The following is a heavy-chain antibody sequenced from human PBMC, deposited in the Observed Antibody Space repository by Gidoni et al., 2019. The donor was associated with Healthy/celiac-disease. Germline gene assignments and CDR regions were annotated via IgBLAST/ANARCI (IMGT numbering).Heavy chain of an antibody. CDR3: ARGGAYGSGSYFLDY. V-gene: IGHV1-2*06. J-gene: IGHJ4*02. CDR1: GYTFTGYY. Sequence: QVQLVQSGAEVKKPGASVKVSCKASGYTFTGYYMHWVRQAPGQGLEWMGRINPNSGGTNYAQKFQGRVTMTRDTAISTAYMELSRLRSDDTAGYYCARGGAYGSGSYFLDYWGQGTLVTVSS. CDR2: INPNSGGT. D-gene: IGHD3-10*01.